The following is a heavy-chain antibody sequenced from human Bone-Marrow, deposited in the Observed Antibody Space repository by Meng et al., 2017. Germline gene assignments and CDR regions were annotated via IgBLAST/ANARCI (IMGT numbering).Heavy chain of an antibody. CDR2: IWYDGSNK. CDR3: ARALGLDSSGYYLTFSPLDY. J-gene: IGHJ4*02. V-gene: IGHV3-33*01. D-gene: IGHD3-22*01. Sequence: GESLKISCAASGFTFSSYGMHWVRQAPGKGLEWVAVIWYDGSNKYYADSVKGRFTISRDNSKNTLYLQMNSLRVEDTAVYYCARALGLDSSGYYLTFSPLDYWGQGTLVTVSS. CDR1: GFTFSSYG.